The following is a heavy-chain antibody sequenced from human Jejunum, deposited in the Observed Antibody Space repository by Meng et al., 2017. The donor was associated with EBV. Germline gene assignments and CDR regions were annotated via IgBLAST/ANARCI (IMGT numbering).Heavy chain of an antibody. D-gene: IGHD3-16*02. CDR3: ARVAFSYTTRSLDS. CDR1: RGSFSGYY. V-gene: IGHV4-34*02. CDR2: INHSGST. Sequence: QVQLQQWGEGLLQPSETLSLTCAVYRGSFSGYYWSWIRQHPGKGLEWIGEINHSGSTNYNPSLRSRVTISVETSKNQFSLRLNSVTAADTAVYYCARVAFSYTTRSLDSWGQGTLVTVSS. J-gene: IGHJ4*02.